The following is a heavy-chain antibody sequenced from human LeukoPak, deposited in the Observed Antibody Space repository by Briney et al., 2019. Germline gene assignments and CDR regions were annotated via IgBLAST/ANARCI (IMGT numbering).Heavy chain of an antibody. V-gene: IGHV3-23*01. D-gene: IGHD2-21*02. CDR1: GFTFSSYA. J-gene: IGHJ3*02. CDR2: ISGSGGST. CDR3: AKWIHIVAVTAIPGAFDI. Sequence: GGSLRLSCAASGFTFSSYAMSWVRQAPGKGLEWVSAISGSGGSTYYADSVKGRFTISRDNSKNTLYLQMNSLRAEDTAVYYCAKWIHIVAVTAIPGAFDIWGQGTMVTVSS.